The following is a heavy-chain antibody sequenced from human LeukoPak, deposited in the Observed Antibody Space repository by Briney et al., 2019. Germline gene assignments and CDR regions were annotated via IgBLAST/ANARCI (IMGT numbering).Heavy chain of an antibody. CDR1: GGSTSRYY. CDR2: IYYSGST. J-gene: IGHJ6*03. CDR3: ASLIVTTLGYYYYMDV. D-gene: IGHD4-17*01. Sequence: PSETLSLTCTVSGGSTSRYYWSWIRQPPGKGLEWIGSIYYSGSTYYNPSLKSRVTISVDTSKNQFSLKLSSVTAADTAVYYCASLIVTTLGYYYYMDVWGKGTTVTVSS. V-gene: IGHV4-39*07.